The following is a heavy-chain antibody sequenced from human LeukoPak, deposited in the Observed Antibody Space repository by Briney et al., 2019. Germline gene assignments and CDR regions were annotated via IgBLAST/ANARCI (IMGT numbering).Heavy chain of an antibody. CDR1: GGSISSGGYY. CDR3: ARSSTVVTPNHEPGLDY. J-gene: IGHJ4*02. D-gene: IGHD4-23*01. V-gene: IGHV4-31*03. CDR2: IYYSGST. Sequence: PSQTLSLTCTFSGGSISSGGYYWSWIRQHPGKGLEWIGYIYYSGSTCYNPSLKSRVTIAVDTSKTQFSLKLRSVTAAHTAVYYCARSSTVVTPNHEPGLDYWGQGTLVTVSS.